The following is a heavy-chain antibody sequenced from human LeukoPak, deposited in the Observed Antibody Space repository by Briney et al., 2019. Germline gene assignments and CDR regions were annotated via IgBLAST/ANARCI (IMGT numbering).Heavy chain of an antibody. J-gene: IGHJ1*01. CDR2: ISAYNGNT. CDR1: GYTFTSYG. CDR3: ARVVSYYDSSGYYHGVVFQH. D-gene: IGHD3-22*01. Sequence: GASVNVSCKASGYTFTSYGISWVRQAPGQGLEWMGWISAYNGNTNYAQKLQGRVTMTTDTSTSTAYMELRSLRSEDTAVYYCARVVSYYDSSGYYHGVVFQHWGQGTLVTVSS. V-gene: IGHV1-18*01.